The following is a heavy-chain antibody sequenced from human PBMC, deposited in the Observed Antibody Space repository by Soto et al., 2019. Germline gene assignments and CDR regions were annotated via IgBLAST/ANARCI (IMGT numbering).Heavy chain of an antibody. CDR2: FDPEDGET. CDR3: ARDGRDDFWSGYYILYGMDV. CDR1: GYTLTELS. J-gene: IGHJ6*02. D-gene: IGHD3-3*01. Sequence: ASVKVSCKVSGYTLTELSMHWVRQAPGKGLEWMGGFDPEDGETIYAQKFQGRVTMTEDTSTDTAYMELSSLRSDDTAVYYCARDGRDDFWSGYYILYGMDVWGQGTTVTVSS. V-gene: IGHV1-24*01.